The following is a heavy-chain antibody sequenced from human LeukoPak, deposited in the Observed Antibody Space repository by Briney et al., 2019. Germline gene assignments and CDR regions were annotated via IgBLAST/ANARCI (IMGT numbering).Heavy chain of an antibody. J-gene: IGHJ6*03. CDR3: ARVGYSSSWYSFYYYMDV. Sequence: GASVKVSCKASGYTFTGYYMHWVRQAPGQGLEWMGWINPNSGGTNYAQKFQGRVTMTRDTSISTAYMELSRLRSEDTAVYYCARVGYSSSWYSFYYYMDVWGKGTTVTVSS. V-gene: IGHV1-2*02. CDR2: INPNSGGT. D-gene: IGHD6-13*01. CDR1: GYTFTGYY.